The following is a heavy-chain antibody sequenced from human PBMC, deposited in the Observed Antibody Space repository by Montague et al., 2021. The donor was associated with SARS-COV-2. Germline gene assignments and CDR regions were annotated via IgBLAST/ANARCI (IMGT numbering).Heavy chain of an antibody. CDR3: ARDPRYSLSWSFDY. V-gene: IGHV6-1*01. CDR2: TYYRSKRHY. CDR1: GDSVSSNTAA. J-gene: IGHJ4*02. Sequence: CAISGDSVSSNTAAWKWNRQPPSRDPERLGRTYYRSKRHYDYAVSVKSRMTISPDTSKNQFSLQLSSVTPEDRAVYYCARDPRYSLSWSFDYWGQGTLVTVSS. D-gene: IGHD6-13*01.